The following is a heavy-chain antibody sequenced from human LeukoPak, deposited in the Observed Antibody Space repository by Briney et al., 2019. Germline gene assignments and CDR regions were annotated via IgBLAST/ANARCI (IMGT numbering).Heavy chain of an antibody. CDR3: TRENYVPDS. D-gene: IGHD3-10*02. J-gene: IGHJ5*02. CDR2: ISNGGGAT. Sequence: LGGSLRLSCVASGYTFSPYWMSWVRQIPGKGLEWVASISNGGGATYYVDSVRGRFTISRDDAKNSLFLQMNGLRSDDTAVYYCTRENYVPDSWGQGTLGTVSS. V-gene: IGHV3-7*03. CDR1: GYTFSPYW.